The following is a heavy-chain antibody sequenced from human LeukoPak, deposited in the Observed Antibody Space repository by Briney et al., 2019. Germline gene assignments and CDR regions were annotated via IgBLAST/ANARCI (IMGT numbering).Heavy chain of an antibody. J-gene: IGHJ4*02. Sequence: GGSLRLSCADSGFTFSSHWMNWVRQAPGKGLEWVSYISSNSSTTYYADSVKGRFTISRDNAKNSLYLQMNSLRAEDTAVYYCARDSGSYWGQGTLVTVSS. CDR1: GFTFSSHW. V-gene: IGHV3-48*01. CDR3: ARDSGSY. CDR2: ISSNSSTT. D-gene: IGHD1-26*01.